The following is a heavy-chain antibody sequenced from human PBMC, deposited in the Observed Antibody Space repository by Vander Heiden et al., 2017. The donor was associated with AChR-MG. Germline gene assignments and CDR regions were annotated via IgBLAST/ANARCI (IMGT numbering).Heavy chain of an antibody. V-gene: IGHV1-2*02. D-gene: IGHD3-22*01. CDR1: GYPFTGSY. Sequence: QVQLVQSGAEVKKPGASVKVSCKASGYPFTGSYMHWVRQAPGQGLEWMGWINPNSGGTNYAQKFQGRVTMTRDTSISTAYMELSRLRSDDTAVYYCARFYYYDSSGYSEYYYFDYWGQGTLVTVSS. CDR2: INPNSGGT. J-gene: IGHJ4*02. CDR3: ARFYYYDSSGYSEYYYFDY.